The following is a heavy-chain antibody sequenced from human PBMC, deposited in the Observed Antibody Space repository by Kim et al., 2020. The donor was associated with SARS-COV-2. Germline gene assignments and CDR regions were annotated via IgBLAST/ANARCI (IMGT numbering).Heavy chain of an antibody. D-gene: IGHD6-19*01. V-gene: IGHV1-3*01. CDR2: INAGNGNT. CDR1: GYTFTSYA. J-gene: IGHJ5*02. Sequence: ASVKVSCKASGYTFTSYAMHWVRQAPGQRLEWMGWINAGNGNTKYSQKFQGRVTITRDTSASTAYMELSSLRSEDTAVYYCARVPGRLGQWLVNRGENWFDPWGQGTLVTVSS. CDR3: ARVPGRLGQWLVNRGENWFDP.